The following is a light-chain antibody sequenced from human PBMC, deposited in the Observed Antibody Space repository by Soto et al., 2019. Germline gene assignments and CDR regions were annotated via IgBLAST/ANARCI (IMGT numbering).Light chain of an antibody. CDR2: SAS. CDR3: QQYGNSPFT. CDR1: QSVSGNY. J-gene: IGKJ2*01. V-gene: IGKV3-20*01. Sequence: TVLTQSPGTLSLSPGERATLSCRASQSVSGNYFAWYQQKPGQTPRLLIYSASSRATGIPYRFSGSGSGTDFTLTISRLEPEDFAVYYCQQYGNSPFTFGQGTKLEI.